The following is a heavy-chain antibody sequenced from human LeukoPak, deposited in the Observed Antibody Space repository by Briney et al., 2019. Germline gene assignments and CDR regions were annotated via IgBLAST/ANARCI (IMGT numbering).Heavy chain of an antibody. Sequence: GGSLRLSCAASGFTFSSYAMHWVRQAPGKGLEWVAVISYDGSNKYYADSVKGRFTISRDNSKTTLYLQMNSLRAEDTAVYYCANDTVTTLYWGQGTLVTVSS. V-gene: IGHV3-30*04. CDR3: ANDTVTTLY. CDR2: ISYDGSNK. J-gene: IGHJ4*02. D-gene: IGHD4-17*01. CDR1: GFTFSSYA.